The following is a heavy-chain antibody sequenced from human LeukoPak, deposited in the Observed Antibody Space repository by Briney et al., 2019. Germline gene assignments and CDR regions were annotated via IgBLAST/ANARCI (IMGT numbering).Heavy chain of an antibody. CDR1: GGSISSSNW. Sequence: KPSETLSLTCAVSGGSISSSNWWSWVRQPPGKGLEWIGEIYHSGSINYNPSLKSRVTISVDKPKNQFSLKLSSVTAADTAVYYCARDLIAAQNWFDPWGQGTLVTVSS. CDR3: ARDLIAAQNWFDP. CDR2: IYHSGSI. D-gene: IGHD6-6*01. J-gene: IGHJ5*02. V-gene: IGHV4-4*02.